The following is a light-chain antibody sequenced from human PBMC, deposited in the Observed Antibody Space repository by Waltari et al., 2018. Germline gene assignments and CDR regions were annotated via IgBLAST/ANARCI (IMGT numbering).Light chain of an antibody. CDR1: TNNF. J-gene: IGLJ2*01. Sequence: QSALTQPASVSGSPGQSITITCTGTTNNFVSWYQLHPANPPRPLISAVTYRPSGVPSRFSGSKSGDTASLTISGVQAEDEAHYYCSSFTSLRSVIFGGGTTLTVL. CDR3: SSFTSLRSVI. CDR2: AVT. V-gene: IGLV2-14*01.